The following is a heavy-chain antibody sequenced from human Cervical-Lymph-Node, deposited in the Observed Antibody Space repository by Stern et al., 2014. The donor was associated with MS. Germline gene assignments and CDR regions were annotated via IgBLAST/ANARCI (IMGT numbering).Heavy chain of an antibody. Sequence: VQLVESGSDVKKPGSSVKVSCKASGGTFSSYAISWVRQAPGQGLEWMGGIIPMFGTANYAQKFQGRVTITADESTSTAYMELSSLRSEDTAVYYCAREMDGATLGMDVWGQGTTVTVSS. CDR3: AREMDGATLGMDV. J-gene: IGHJ6*02. CDR1: GGTFSSYA. V-gene: IGHV1-69*01. CDR2: IIPMFGTA. D-gene: IGHD2-15*01.